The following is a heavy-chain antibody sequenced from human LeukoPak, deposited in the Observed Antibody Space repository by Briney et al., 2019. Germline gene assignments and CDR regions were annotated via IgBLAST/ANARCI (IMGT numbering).Heavy chain of an antibody. CDR1: GGSISSYY. CDR3: ARGHYVVVPAADDAFDI. V-gene: IGHV4-59*01. J-gene: IGHJ3*02. Sequence: SETLSLTCTASGGSISSYYWSWIRQPPGKGLEWIGYIYYSGSTNYNPSLKSRVTISVDTSKNQFSLKLSSVTAADTAVYYCARGHYVVVPAADDAFDIWGQGTIVTVSS. CDR2: IYYSGST. D-gene: IGHD2-2*01.